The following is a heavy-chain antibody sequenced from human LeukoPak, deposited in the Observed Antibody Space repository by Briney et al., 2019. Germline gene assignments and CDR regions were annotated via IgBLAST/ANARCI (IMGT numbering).Heavy chain of an antibody. Sequence: GGSLRLSCAASGFTFSSYWMHWVRQVPGKGLVWVSRINSDGSSTSYADSVKGRFTISRDNAKNTMYVQMNSLRAEDTAVYYCSTGSGRAFDIWGRGTMVTVSS. D-gene: IGHD3-10*01. CDR3: STGSGRAFDI. CDR1: GFTFSSYW. CDR2: INSDGSST. J-gene: IGHJ3*02. V-gene: IGHV3-74*01.